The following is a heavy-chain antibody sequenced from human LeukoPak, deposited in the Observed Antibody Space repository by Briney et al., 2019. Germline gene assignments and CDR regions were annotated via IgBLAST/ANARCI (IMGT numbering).Heavy chain of an antibody. V-gene: IGHV3-30*02. CDR1: GFTFSSYG. CDR2: IRYDGSNK. J-gene: IGHJ5*01. Sequence: PGESLRLSCAASGFTFSSYGMHWVRQAPGKGLEWVAFIRYDGSNKYYADSVKGRFTISRDNSKNTLYLQMNSLRAEDTAVFYCARARRSGGITMVRGVKDRGWFDSWGQGILVTVSS. CDR3: ARARRSGGITMVRGVKDRGWFDS. D-gene: IGHD3-10*01.